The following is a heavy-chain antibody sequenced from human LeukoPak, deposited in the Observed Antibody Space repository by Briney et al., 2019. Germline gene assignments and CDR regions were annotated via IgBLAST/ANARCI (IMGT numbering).Heavy chain of an antibody. Sequence: ASVKVSCKASGYTFTGYYMHWVRQAPGQGLEWMGWINPNSGGTNYAQKFQGRVTMTRDTSISTAYMELSRLRSDDTAVYYCVRGIAVDTAMVLALEFDYWGQGTLVTVSS. CDR2: INPNSGGT. CDR3: VRGIAVDTAMVLALEFDY. J-gene: IGHJ4*02. D-gene: IGHD5-18*01. V-gene: IGHV1-2*02. CDR1: GYTFTGYY.